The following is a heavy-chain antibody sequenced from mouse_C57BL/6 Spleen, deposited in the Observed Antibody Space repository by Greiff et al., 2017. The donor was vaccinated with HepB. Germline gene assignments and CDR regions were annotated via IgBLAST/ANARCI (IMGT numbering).Heavy chain of an antibody. V-gene: IGHV3-6*01. D-gene: IGHD3-1*01. Sequence: EVQRVESGPGLVKPSQSLSLTCSVTGYSITSGYYWNWIRQFPGNKLEWMGYISYDGSNNYNPSLKNRISITRDTSKNQFFLKLNSVTTEDTATYYCARGYWDAMDYWGQGTSVTVSS. CDR2: ISYDGSN. J-gene: IGHJ4*01. CDR3: ARGYWDAMDY. CDR1: GYSITSGYY.